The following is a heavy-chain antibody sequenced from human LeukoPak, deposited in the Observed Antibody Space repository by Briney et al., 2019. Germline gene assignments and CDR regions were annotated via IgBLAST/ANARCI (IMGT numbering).Heavy chain of an antibody. CDR1: GGSISSGGYY. D-gene: IGHD2-8*01. CDR2: IYYSGST. J-gene: IGHJ5*02. Sequence: SETLSLTCTVSGGSISSGGYYWSWIRQHPGKGLEWIGYIYYSGSTYYNPSLKSRVTISVDTSKNQFSLKLGSVTAADTAVYYCARGDGVGPGWFDPWGQGTLVTVSS. V-gene: IGHV4-31*03. CDR3: ARGDGVGPGWFDP.